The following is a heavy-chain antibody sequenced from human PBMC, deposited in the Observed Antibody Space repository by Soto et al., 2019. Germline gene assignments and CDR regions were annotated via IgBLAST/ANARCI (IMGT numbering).Heavy chain of an antibody. V-gene: IGHV1-18*01. CDR1: GYTFTSYG. CDR3: ARDQPPYYDFWSGYLKGGIWFDP. J-gene: IGHJ5*02. CDR2: ISAYNGNT. D-gene: IGHD3-3*01. Sequence: ASVKVSCKASGYTFTSYGISWVRQAPGQGLEWMGWISAYNGNTNYAQKLQGRVTMTTDTSTSTAYMELRSLRSDDTAVYYCARDQPPYYDFWSGYLKGGIWFDPWGQGTLVTVSS.